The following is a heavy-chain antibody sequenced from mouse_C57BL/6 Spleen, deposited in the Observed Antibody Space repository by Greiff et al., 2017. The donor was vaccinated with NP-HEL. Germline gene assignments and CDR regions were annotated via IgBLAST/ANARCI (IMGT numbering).Heavy chain of an antibody. CDR3: TRDSYDYRFAY. D-gene: IGHD2-4*01. V-gene: IGHV5-9-1*02. CDR2: ISSGGDYI. Sequence: EVKVEESGEGLVKPGGSLKLSCAASGFTFSSYAMSWVRQTPEKRLEWVAYISSGGDYIYYADTVKGRFTISRDNARNTLYLQMSSLKSEDTAMYYCTRDSYDYRFAYWGQGTLVTVSA. CDR1: GFTFSSYA. J-gene: IGHJ3*01.